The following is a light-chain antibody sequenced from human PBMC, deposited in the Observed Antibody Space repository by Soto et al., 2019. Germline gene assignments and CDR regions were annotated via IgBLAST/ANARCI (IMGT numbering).Light chain of an antibody. V-gene: IGLV2-23*01. CDR2: EGT. J-gene: IGLJ1*01. CDR3: CSSAPESTYV. Sequence: QSVLTQPASVSGSPGQSITISCTGTSSDVGTYNYVSWYQQHPGKAPKLMIYEGTQRPSGVSNRFSGSTSGNAASLTISALQADDEADYFCCSSAPESTYVFGTGTKLTVL. CDR1: SSDVGTYNY.